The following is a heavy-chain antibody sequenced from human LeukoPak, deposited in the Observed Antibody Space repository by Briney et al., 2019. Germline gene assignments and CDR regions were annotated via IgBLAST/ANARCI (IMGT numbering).Heavy chain of an antibody. CDR3: ANGGFSDAFDY. D-gene: IGHD4-23*01. V-gene: IGHV3-23*01. CDR2: ISGSGGST. Sequence: PGGSLRLSCAASGFTFSSYAMSWVRQAPGKGLGXXSAISGSGGSTYYADSVKGRFTISRDNSKNTLYLQMNSLRAEDTAVYYCANGGFSDAFDYWGQGTLVTVSS. CDR1: GFTFSSYA. J-gene: IGHJ4*02.